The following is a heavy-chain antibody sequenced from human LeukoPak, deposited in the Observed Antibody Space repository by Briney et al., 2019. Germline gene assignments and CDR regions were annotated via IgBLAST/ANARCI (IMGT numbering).Heavy chain of an antibody. D-gene: IGHD3-22*01. J-gene: IGHJ3*02. V-gene: IGHV1-2*06. CDR1: GYTFTGYY. CDR2: INPNSGGT. Sequence: VASVKVSCKASGYTFTGYYMHWVRQAPGQGVEWMGRINPNSGGTNYAQKFQGRVTITRETSSSTAYMELSRLRSDDTAVYYCAREEYYDIDSDAFDIWGQGTMVTVSS. CDR3: AREEYYDIDSDAFDI.